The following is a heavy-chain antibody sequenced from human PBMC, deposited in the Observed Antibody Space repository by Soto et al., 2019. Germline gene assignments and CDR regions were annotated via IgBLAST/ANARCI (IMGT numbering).Heavy chain of an antibody. CDR3: ARDQEKDGYSYGPYYYYGMDV. V-gene: IGHV3-30-3*01. CDR2: ISYDGSNK. D-gene: IGHD5-18*01. Sequence: QVQLVESGGGVVQPGRSLRLSCAASGFTFSSYAMHWVRQAPGKGLEWVAVISYDGSNKYYADSVKGRFTISRDNSKNTLYLQMNSLRAEDTAVYYCARDQEKDGYSYGPYYYYGMDVWGQGTTVTVSS. CDR1: GFTFSSYA. J-gene: IGHJ6*02.